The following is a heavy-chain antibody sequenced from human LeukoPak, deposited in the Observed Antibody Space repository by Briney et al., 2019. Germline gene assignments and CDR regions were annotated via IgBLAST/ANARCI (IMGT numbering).Heavy chain of an antibody. D-gene: IGHD3-10*01. Sequence: GGSLRLFCAASAFTFSSYCMHWVRQAPGKGLEWVAVIKYDGSKKYYADSVKGRFTISRDNSKNTVYLQMNSPRDEDTAAYYCARGSYGSGNYYIGDAFDMWGQGTMVTVSS. CDR1: AFTFSSYC. V-gene: IGHV3-33*01. J-gene: IGHJ3*02. CDR3: ARGSYGSGNYYIGDAFDM. CDR2: IKYDGSKK.